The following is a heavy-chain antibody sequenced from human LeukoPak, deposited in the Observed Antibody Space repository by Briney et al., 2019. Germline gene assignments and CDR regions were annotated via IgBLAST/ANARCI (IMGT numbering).Heavy chain of an antibody. Sequence: SETLSLTCTVSGGSISSSSYYWGWIRQPPGKGLEWIGYIYYSGSTNYNPSLKSRVTISVDTSKNQFSLKLSSVTAADTAVYYCASPKDSSGYQGAFDIWGQGTMVTVSS. CDR3: ASPKDSSGYQGAFDI. D-gene: IGHD3-22*01. CDR2: IYYSGST. J-gene: IGHJ3*02. CDR1: GGSISSSSYY. V-gene: IGHV4-61*05.